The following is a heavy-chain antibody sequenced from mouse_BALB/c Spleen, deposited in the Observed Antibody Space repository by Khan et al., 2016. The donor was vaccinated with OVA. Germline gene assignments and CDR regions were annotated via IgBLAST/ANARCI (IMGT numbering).Heavy chain of an antibody. V-gene: IGHV1S132*01. D-gene: IGHD3-2*02. CDR1: GYIFTSYW. CDR3: AREEAMYYFEY. Sequence: QVQLQQSGAELVRPGASVKLSCKTSGYIFTSYWIHWVKQRSGQGLEWIARIYPGTGNSYYSEKLKDKATLTADKSSSTAYLQLSSLKSEDSAVYFCAREEAMYYFEYWGQGTTLTVSS. CDR2: IYPGTGNS. J-gene: IGHJ2*01.